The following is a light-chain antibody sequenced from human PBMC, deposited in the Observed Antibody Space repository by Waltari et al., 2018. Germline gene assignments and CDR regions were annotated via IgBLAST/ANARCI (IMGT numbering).Light chain of an antibody. CDR1: TGAVTSGHY. CDR2: DTT. V-gene: IGLV7-46*01. CDR3: LLSYSGTYF. Sequence: HAVVTQEPSLTVSPGETVTLTCGSSTGAVTSGHYPYWFQPKPGQAPRTRIYDTTNKHSWTPARFSGSLLGGKAALTLSGALPEDEADYFCLLSYSGTYFFGTGTKVTVL. J-gene: IGLJ1*01.